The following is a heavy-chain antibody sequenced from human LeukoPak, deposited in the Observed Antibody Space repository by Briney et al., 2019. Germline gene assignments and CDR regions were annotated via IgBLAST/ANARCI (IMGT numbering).Heavy chain of an antibody. CDR1: GFTFSHYW. Sequence: GGSLRLSCAASGFTFSHYWMAWVRQAPGKGLEWVAIIRPDANDGSYVDSVKGRFTISRDNAKNSLYLQLNSLRAEDTAVYFCARADWGSIDYWGQGALVTVPS. V-gene: IGHV3-7*01. D-gene: IGHD7-27*01. CDR3: ARADWGSIDY. CDR2: IRPDANDG. J-gene: IGHJ4*02.